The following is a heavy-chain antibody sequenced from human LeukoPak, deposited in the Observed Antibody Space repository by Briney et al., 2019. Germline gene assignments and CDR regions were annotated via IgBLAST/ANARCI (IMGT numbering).Heavy chain of an antibody. V-gene: IGHV3-74*01. D-gene: IGHD3-10*01. CDR2: INTDGSTT. J-gene: IGHJ4*02. CDR3: ARAADYYASGIFY. CDR1: GFTFGNYW. Sequence: PGGSLRLSCAASGFTFGNYWMHRVRQAPGKGLVWVSRINTDGSTTTYADSVKGRFTISRDNAKNTLYLQMNSLRAEDTAVYYCARAADYYASGIFYWGQGTLVTVSS.